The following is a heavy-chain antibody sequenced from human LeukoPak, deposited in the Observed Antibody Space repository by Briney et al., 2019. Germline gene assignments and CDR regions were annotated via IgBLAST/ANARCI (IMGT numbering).Heavy chain of an antibody. CDR1: GGSISSYY. CDR3: ARTPIAAAGNWFDP. D-gene: IGHD6-13*01. J-gene: IGHJ5*02. Sequence: SETLSLTCTVSGGSISSYYWSWIRQPPGKGLEWIGYNYYSGSTNYNPSLKSRVTISVDTSKNQFSLKLSSVTAADTAVYYCARTPIAAAGNWFDPWGQGTLVTVSS. CDR2: NYYSGST. V-gene: IGHV4-59*01.